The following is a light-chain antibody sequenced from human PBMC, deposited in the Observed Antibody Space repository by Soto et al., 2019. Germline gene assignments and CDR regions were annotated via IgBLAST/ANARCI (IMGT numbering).Light chain of an antibody. CDR2: DAS. CDR3: QQRSNMPPT. CDR1: ESIGKF. V-gene: IGKV3-11*01. Sequence: EFVLKQSPATLSLSPGERASLSCRASESIGKFLAWYRQIPGQAPRLLIYDASNRATGIPDRSSGGGSGTDFTLTISSLEPEDFALYYCQQRSNMPPTFGQGTLLEVK. J-gene: IGKJ5*01.